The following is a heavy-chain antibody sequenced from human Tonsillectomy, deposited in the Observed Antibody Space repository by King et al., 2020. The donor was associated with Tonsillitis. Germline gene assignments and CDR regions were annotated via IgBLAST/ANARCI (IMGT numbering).Heavy chain of an antibody. CDR1: GFTFSSYS. CDR3: ARDAVVTAPAPYWYFDL. V-gene: IGHV3-48*01. J-gene: IGHJ2*01. D-gene: IGHD4-23*01. Sequence: VQLVESGGGLVQPGGSLRLSCAASGFTFSSYSMNWVRQAPGKGLEWVSYISSSSSTIYYADSVKGRFTISRHNAKNSLYMQMNSLRSEDTAVYYCARDAVVTAPAPYWYFDLWGRGTLVTVSS. CDR2: ISSSSSTI.